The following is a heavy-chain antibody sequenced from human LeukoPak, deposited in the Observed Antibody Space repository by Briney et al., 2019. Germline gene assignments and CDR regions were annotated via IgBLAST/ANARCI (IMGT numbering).Heavy chain of an antibody. D-gene: IGHD2-2*02. J-gene: IGHJ4*02. CDR2: ISYDGSNK. V-gene: IGHV3-30-3*01. CDR1: GFTFSSYA. CDR3: ARWGGRPFCSSTSCYKVLDY. Sequence: PGGSLRLSCAASGFTFSSYAMHWVRQAPGKGLEWVAVISYDGSNKYYADSVKGRFTISRDNSKNTLYLQMNSLRAEDTAVYYCARWGGRPFCSSTSCYKVLDYWGQGTLVTVSS.